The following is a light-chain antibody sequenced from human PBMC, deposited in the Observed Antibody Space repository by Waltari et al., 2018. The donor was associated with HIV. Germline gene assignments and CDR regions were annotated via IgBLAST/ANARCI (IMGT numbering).Light chain of an antibody. CDR3: AAWDDSLNGWV. Sequence: QSVLTQPPSASGTPGQRVTISCSGSRSNIGSNTVSWYQQLPGTAPKLFLYSNSQRPSGVPYRFSGSKSGTSASLAISGLQSEDEADYYCAAWDDSLNGWVFGGGTKLTVV. CDR2: SNS. J-gene: IGLJ3*02. V-gene: IGLV1-44*01. CDR1: RSNIGSNT.